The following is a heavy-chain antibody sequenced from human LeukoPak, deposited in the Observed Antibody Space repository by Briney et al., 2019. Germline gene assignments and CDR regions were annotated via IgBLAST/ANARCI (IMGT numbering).Heavy chain of an antibody. CDR3: ARGRRPYYYDSSGYYEY. V-gene: IGHV1-18*01. CDR2: ISAYNGNT. D-gene: IGHD3-22*01. Sequence: ASVKVSCTASGGTFSSYGISWVRQAPGQGLEWMGWISAYNGNTNYAQKLQGRVTMTTDTSTSTAYMELRSLRSDDTAVYYCARGRRPYYYDSSGYYEYWGQGTLVTVSS. CDR1: GGTFSSYG. J-gene: IGHJ4*02.